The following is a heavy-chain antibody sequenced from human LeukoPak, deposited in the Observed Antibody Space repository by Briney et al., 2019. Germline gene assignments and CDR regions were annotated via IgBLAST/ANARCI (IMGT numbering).Heavy chain of an antibody. Sequence: PAETLSLTCAVYGGSFRGYYWSWIRQPPGKGLEWIGEINHSGSTNYNPSLKSRVTISLDTSMKKFSLKLNSVTAADTAVYYCASTERCSTACPLDYWGQGTLVTVSS. CDR3: ASTERCSTACPLDY. D-gene: IGHD2-2*01. V-gene: IGHV4-34*01. J-gene: IGHJ4*02. CDR1: GGSFRGYY. CDR2: INHSGST.